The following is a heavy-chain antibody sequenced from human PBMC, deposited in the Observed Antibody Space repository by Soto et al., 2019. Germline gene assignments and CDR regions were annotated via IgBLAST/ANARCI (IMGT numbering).Heavy chain of an antibody. CDR2: IKQDGSEK. D-gene: IGHD5-12*01. Sequence: GGSLRLSCAASGIPFSSYWMTWVRQAPGKGLEWVANIKQDGSEKYYVDSVKDRFTVSRDNAKNSLYLQMNSLRAEDTAVYYCARYRWLQSKFAYFDYWGQGALVTVS. V-gene: IGHV3-7*01. CDR1: GIPFSSYW. J-gene: IGHJ4*02. CDR3: ARYRWLQSKFAYFDY.